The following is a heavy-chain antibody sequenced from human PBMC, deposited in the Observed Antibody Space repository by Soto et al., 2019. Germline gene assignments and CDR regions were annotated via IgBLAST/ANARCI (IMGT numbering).Heavy chain of an antibody. CDR1: GFSFSSYG. J-gene: IGHJ5*02. CDR2: ISYDGTDE. D-gene: IGHD2-2*01. CDR3: AKGGDCISTRCMEGQFDP. V-gene: IGHV3-30*18. Sequence: PGGSLRLSCAASGFSFSSYGMHWVRQAPGKGLEWVAMISYDGTDEYYADSVKGRFTISRDNSKNAVYLQMNSLRAEDTAVYYCAKGGDCISTRCMEGQFDPWGQGTLVTVS.